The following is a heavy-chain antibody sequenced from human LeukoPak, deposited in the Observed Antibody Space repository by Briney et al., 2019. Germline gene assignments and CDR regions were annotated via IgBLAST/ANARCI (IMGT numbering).Heavy chain of an antibody. CDR2: INTDGTVT. Sequence: GGSMRLSCAASGFTFSKYWMLWVRQAPGKGLESDSRINTDGTVTTYADSVKGRLTVSRDNADNTMFLQMNSVGDEDTAVYYCATKQWLAPPPDSWGQGTPVTVSS. J-gene: IGHJ4*02. CDR3: ATKQWLAPPPDS. D-gene: IGHD6-19*01. CDR1: GFTFSKYW. V-gene: IGHV3-74*01.